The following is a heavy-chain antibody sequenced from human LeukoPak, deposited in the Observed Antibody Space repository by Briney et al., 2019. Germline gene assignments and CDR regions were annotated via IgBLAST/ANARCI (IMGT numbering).Heavy chain of an antibody. V-gene: IGHV4-4*02. CDR2: IYHSRST. CDR1: GGSISSSNW. Sequence: SGTLSLTCAVSGGSISSSNWWSWVRQPPGKGLEWIGEIYHSRSTSYNPSLQSRVTISVDTSKNQFSLRLNSVTAADTAVYYCARLHHDYGSGTYGGAYNYYMDVWGKGTTVTVSS. CDR3: ARLHHDYGSGTYGGAYNYYMDV. D-gene: IGHD3-10*01. J-gene: IGHJ6*03.